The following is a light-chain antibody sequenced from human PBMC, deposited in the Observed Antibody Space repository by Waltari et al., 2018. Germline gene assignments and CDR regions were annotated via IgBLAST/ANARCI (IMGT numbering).Light chain of an antibody. J-gene: IGKJ3*01. Sequence: EMVLTQSPATLSLSPGERATLSCRAGQSDSNYLAWYQQKPGQAPRLLIYDASTRATGIPARFSGSGSGTDFTLTISSLEPEDFAVYYCQQRNFFTFGPGTKVDIK. CDR2: DAS. V-gene: IGKV3-11*01. CDR3: QQRNFFT. CDR1: QSDSNY.